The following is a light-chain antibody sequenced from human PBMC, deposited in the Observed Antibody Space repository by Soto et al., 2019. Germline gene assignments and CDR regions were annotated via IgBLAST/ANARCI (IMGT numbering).Light chain of an antibody. J-gene: IGKJ4*01. V-gene: IGKV3-11*01. CDR3: QQRSSWPLT. CDR1: QSVTSY. Sequence: EIVLTQSPATLSLSPGEGATLSCRASQSVTSYLAWYQQKPGQAPRLLIYDSFNRATGIPVRFSGSGSGTDFTLTISSLEPEDFAVYYCQQRSSWPLTFGGGTKVEIK. CDR2: DSF.